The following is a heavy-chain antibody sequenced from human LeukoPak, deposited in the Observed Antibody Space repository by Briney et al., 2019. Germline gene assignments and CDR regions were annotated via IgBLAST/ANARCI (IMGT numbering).Heavy chain of an antibody. Sequence: GGSLRVSCAAPGFTFRGYAMTWVRRAPGKGLWWVSSITGIVDYSSYTDTVKGRFTIASDNSKNILYLQMNSVRGEDTALYYCAKHDLYYDGSAHVYYFDYWGQGTLVAVSS. CDR2: ITGIVDYS. J-gene: IGHJ4*02. V-gene: IGHV3-23*01. CDR1: GFTFRGYA. D-gene: IGHD3-22*01. CDR3: AKHDLYYDGSAHVYYFDY.